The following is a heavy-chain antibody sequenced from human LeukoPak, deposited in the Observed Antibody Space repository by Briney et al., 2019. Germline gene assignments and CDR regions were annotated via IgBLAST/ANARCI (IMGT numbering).Heavy chain of an antibody. J-gene: IGHJ4*02. V-gene: IGHV3-48*03. CDR1: GFTFCNFE. CDR2: IRSYGSTI. D-gene: IGHD2-21*01. Sequence: GGSLRLSCAASGFTFCNFEMNWVRQAPGEGLEWVSYIRSYGSTIYYADSVKGRFTISRDNAKNSLYLQMNSLRAEDTAVYYCARGGAIPSFDYWGQGTLVTVPS. CDR3: ARGGAIPSFDY.